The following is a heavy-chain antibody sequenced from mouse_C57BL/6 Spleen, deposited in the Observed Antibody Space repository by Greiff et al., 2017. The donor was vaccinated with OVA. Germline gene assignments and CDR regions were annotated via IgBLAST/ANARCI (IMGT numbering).Heavy chain of an antibody. CDR3: ARCYSNSPFAY. Sequence: QVQLQQPGAELVRPGTSVKLSCKASGYTFTSYWMHWVKQRPGQGLEWIGVIDPSDSYTNYNQKFKGKATLTVDTSSSTAYMQLSSLTSEDSAVYYCARCYSNSPFAYWGQGTLVTVSA. CDR2: IDPSDSYT. CDR1: GYTFTSYW. V-gene: IGHV1-59*01. J-gene: IGHJ3*01. D-gene: IGHD2-5*01.